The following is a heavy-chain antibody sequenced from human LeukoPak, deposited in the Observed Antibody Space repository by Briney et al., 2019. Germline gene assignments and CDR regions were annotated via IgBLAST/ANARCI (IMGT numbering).Heavy chain of an antibody. CDR2: IYYSGST. Sequence: ETLSLTCTVSGDSISSSDYYWGWIRQPPGKGLEWIGYIYYSGSTNYNPSLKSRVAISVDTSKNQFSLKLSSVTAADTAVYYCARGFITMREYYFDYWGQGTLVTVSS. J-gene: IGHJ4*02. D-gene: IGHD3-22*01. V-gene: IGHV4-61*08. CDR3: ARGFITMREYYFDY. CDR1: GDSISSSDYY.